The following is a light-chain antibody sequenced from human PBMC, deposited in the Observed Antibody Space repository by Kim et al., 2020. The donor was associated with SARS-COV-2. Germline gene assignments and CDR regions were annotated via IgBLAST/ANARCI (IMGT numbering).Light chain of an antibody. CDR2: SNN. J-gene: IGLJ3*02. V-gene: IGLV1-44*01. Sequence: GQRVTISCSGGSSNIGSNTVNWYQQLPGTAPRLLIYSNNQRPSGVPDRFSGSKSGTSASLAISGLQSDDESHFYCAAWDDSLNGLVFGGGTQLTVL. CDR3: AAWDDSLNGLV. CDR1: SSNIGSNT.